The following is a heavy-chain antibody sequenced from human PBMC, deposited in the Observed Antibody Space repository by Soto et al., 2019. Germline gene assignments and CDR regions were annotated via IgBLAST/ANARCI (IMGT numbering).Heavy chain of an antibody. D-gene: IGHD2-15*01. J-gene: IGHJ4*02. CDR1: GGTFSSYA. V-gene: IGHV1-69*13. Sequence: SVKVSCKASGGTFSSYAISWVRQAPGQGLEWMGGIIPIFGTANYAQKFQGRVTITADESTSTAYMELSSLRSEDTAVYYCARGDDEYCSGGSCPFDYWGQGTLVTVSS. CDR2: IIPIFGTA. CDR3: ARGDDEYCSGGSCPFDY.